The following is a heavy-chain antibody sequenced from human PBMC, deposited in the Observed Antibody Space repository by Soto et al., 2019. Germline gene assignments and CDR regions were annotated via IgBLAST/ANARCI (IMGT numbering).Heavy chain of an antibody. V-gene: IGHV1-3*01. D-gene: IGHD5-18*01. CDR1: GYTFTNNV. J-gene: IGHJ4*02. CDR3: AREVPYGYSRFDY. Sequence: QVHLVQSGAEVKKPGASVKVSCKTSGYTFTNNVIHWVRQAPGQRLEWMGWVNAGNDNTKWSREFQGRLTLTKDTSANTAYMELSSLTSEDTVIYFCAREVPYGYSRFDYWGQGTLVTVSS. CDR2: VNAGNDNT.